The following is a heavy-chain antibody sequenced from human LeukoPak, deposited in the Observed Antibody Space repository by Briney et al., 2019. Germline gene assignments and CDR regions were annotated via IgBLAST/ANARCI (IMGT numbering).Heavy chain of an antibody. Sequence: GGSLRLSCAASGFTFSSYWMHWVRQAPGKGLVWVTFILYDGSHEYYADSVKGRFTSSRDNSKNTLYLQMNSLRPEDTAVYYCAKGGEGGSHRYFEYWGQGTLVTVSS. CDR2: ILYDGSHE. D-gene: IGHD1-26*01. J-gene: IGHJ4*02. V-gene: IGHV3-30*18. CDR3: AKGGEGGSHRYFEY. CDR1: GFTFSSYW.